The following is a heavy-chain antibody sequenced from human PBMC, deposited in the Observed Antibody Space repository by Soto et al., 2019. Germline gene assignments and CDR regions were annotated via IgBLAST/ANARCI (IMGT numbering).Heavy chain of an antibody. Sequence: GGSLRLSCAASGFSFRNYWMAGVRKAPGKGLEWVANIKPDGSEELYVDSVKGRFTISRDNARSSLFLQMSSLTVDDAAVYYRVRDPHDTQYTYFGSWGQGTRVTVSS. CDR2: IKPDGSEE. CDR3: VRDPHDTQYTYFGS. J-gene: IGHJ5*01. D-gene: IGHD5-18*01. CDR1: GFSFRNYW. V-gene: IGHV3-7*01.